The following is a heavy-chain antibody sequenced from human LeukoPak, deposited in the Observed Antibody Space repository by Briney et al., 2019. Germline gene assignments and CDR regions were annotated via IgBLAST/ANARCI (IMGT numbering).Heavy chain of an antibody. CDR3: ARARTYYYDSNFDY. CDR1: GYTFTGYY. CDR2: INPNSGGT. V-gene: IGHV1-2*02. J-gene: IGHJ4*02. Sequence: ASVNVSCKASGYTFTGYYMHWVRQAPGQGLEWMGWINPNSGGTNYAQKFQGRVTMTRDTSISTAYMELSRLRSDDTAVYYCARARTYYYDSNFDYWGQGTLVTVSS. D-gene: IGHD3-22*01.